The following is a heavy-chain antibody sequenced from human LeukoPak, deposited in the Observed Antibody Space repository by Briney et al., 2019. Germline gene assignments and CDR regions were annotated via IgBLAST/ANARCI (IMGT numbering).Heavy chain of an antibody. J-gene: IGHJ3*02. CDR3: ARGSGITMIVVVVHDAFDI. D-gene: IGHD3-22*01. V-gene: IGHV1-2*02. CDR1: GYTFTGYY. Sequence: SVKVSCKASGYTFTGYYMHWVRQAPGQGLEWMGWINPNSGGTNYAQKFQGRVTMTRDTSISTAYMELSRLRSDDTAVYYCARGSGITMIVVVVHDAFDIWGQGTMVTVSS. CDR2: INPNSGGT.